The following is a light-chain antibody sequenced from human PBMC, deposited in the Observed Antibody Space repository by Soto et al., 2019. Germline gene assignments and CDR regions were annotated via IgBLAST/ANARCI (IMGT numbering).Light chain of an antibody. CDR3: IAYTGSSTSCV. V-gene: IGLV2-14*01. CDR2: EVS. J-gene: IGLJ1*01. Sequence: QSVLTQPASVSGSPGQSITISCSGTSSDIGSYNHVAWFQQFPGKSPKLTIYEVSSRPSGVSSRFSGSKSGNTASLTISGLQAEDEADYYCIAYTGSSTSCVFGSGTKVTVL. CDR1: SSDIGSYNH.